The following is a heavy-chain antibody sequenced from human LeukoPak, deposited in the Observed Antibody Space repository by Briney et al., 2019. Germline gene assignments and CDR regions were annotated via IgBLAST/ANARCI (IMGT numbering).Heavy chain of an antibody. D-gene: IGHD6-13*01. J-gene: IGHJ4*02. CDR3: AKRGHYSLNWYHYFDY. Sequence: GGSLRLSCAASGFTFTTYGLHWVRQAPGKGLEXXXXXXSNGGSQYYADSVKGRFTISRDNSKNTLFLQMNSLRPDDTAVYYCAKRGHYSLNWYHYFDYWGQGTLVTVSS. CDR2: XXSNGGSQ. V-gene: IGHV3-30*18. CDR1: GFTFTTYG.